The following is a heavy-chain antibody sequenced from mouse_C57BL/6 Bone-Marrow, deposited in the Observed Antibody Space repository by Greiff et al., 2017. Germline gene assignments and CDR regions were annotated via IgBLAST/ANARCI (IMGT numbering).Heavy chain of an antibody. Sequence: QVQLKQPGAELVKPGASVKVSCKASGYTFTSYWMHWVKQRPGQGLEWIGRIHPSDSDTNYNQKFKGKATLTVDKSSSTAYMQLSSLTSEDSAVYYCAIPPYDYGGDGFAYWGQGTLVTVSA. J-gene: IGHJ3*01. CDR3: AIPPYDYGGDGFAY. CDR2: IHPSDSDT. D-gene: IGHD2-4*01. V-gene: IGHV1-74*01. CDR1: GYTFTSYW.